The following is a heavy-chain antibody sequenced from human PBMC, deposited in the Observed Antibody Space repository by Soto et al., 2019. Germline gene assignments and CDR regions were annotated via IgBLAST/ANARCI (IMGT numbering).Heavy chain of an antibody. CDR3: ATGWLRLRNYYYYGMDV. V-gene: IGHV1-24*01. D-gene: IGHD5-12*01. CDR1: GYTLTELS. Sequence: ASVKVSCKVSGYTLTELSMHWVRQAPGKGLEWMGGFDPEDGETIYAQKFQGRVTMTEDTSTDTAYMELSSLRSEDTAVYYCATGWLRLRNYYYYGMDVWGQGTTVTVSS. CDR2: FDPEDGET. J-gene: IGHJ6*02.